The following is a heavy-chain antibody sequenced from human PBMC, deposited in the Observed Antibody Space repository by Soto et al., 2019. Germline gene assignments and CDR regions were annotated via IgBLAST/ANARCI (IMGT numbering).Heavy chain of an antibody. CDR3: AASRGIQLWTADL. D-gene: IGHD2-21*02. CDR1: GGSFSKYS. J-gene: IGHJ4*02. V-gene: IGHV1-69*01. CDR2: IIPISVTT. Sequence: QVHLVQSGAEVKKPGSSVKVSCKTSGGSFSKYSISWLRQAPGQGLEWMGGIIPISVTTHYAQRFQGRVTMTADDLTTTSYMEVSSLKFEDTAVYYCAASRGIQLWTADLWGQGTRVTVSS.